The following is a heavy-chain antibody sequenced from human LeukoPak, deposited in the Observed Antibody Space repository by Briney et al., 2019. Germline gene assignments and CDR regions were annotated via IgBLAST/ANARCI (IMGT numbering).Heavy chain of an antibody. CDR1: GYTFGSYG. V-gene: IGHV1-18*01. CDR2: ISGYNGKT. Sequence: ASVKVSCKASGYTFGSYGVTWVRQAPGQGLEWMGWISGYNGKTNLAQRFQGRVSLTTDTYATKAYMEQRSLTSDDTDVYYCAKDYSGSGSVHFEHWGQGTLVTVSS. D-gene: IGHD3-10*01. CDR3: AKDYSGSGSVHFEH. J-gene: IGHJ4*02.